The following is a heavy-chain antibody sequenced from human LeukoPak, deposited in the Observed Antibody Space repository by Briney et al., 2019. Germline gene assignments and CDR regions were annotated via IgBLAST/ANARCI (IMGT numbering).Heavy chain of an antibody. J-gene: IGHJ6*02. Sequence: SETLSLTCTVSGGSISSYYWSWIRQPPAKGLEWIGYIYYSGSTNYNPSLKSRVTISVDTSKNQFSLKLSSVTAADTAVYYCARLPYYYDSSGYYSDYYYYGMDVWGQGTTVTVSS. CDR2: IYYSGST. CDR1: GGSISSYY. D-gene: IGHD3-22*01. CDR3: ARLPYYYDSSGYYSDYYYYGMDV. V-gene: IGHV4-59*08.